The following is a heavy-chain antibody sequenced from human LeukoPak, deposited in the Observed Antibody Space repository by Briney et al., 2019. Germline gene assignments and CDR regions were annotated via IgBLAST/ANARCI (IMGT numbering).Heavy chain of an antibody. J-gene: IGHJ4*02. CDR1: GFTFSDYW. Sequence: GGSLRLSCTASGFTFSDYWMTWVRQAPGKGPEWVANVKQDGSQRYYVDSVRGRFTISRDNAKNSLFLQMNGLRAEDTAVYYCARRGGSSSRRSPIDYWGQGTLVTVSS. V-gene: IGHV3-7*01. D-gene: IGHD6-6*01. CDR2: VKQDGSQR. CDR3: ARRGGSSSRRSPIDY.